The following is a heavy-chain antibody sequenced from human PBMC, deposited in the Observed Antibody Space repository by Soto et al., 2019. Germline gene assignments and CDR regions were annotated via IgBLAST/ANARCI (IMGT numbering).Heavy chain of an antibody. CDR3: SSRDYRVVIDFLDY. J-gene: IGHJ4*02. V-gene: IGHV4-61*01. CDR1: GGSVSRGTYY. D-gene: IGHD3-22*01. Sequence: PSETLCLPCTVSGGSVSRGTYYWSWIRQSPGKGLEWIGYIYYSGSTNYNPSLKSRVTISVDTSKNQFSLKLSSVTAADTAVYYCSSRDYRVVIDFLDYSGQRTFDTGSA. CDR2: IYYSGST.